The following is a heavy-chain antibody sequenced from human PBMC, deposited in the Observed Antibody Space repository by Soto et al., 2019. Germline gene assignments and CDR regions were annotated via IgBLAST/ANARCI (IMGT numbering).Heavy chain of an antibody. J-gene: IGHJ6*02. CDR1: GFDFSTYG. D-gene: IGHD2-15*01. Sequence: QVQLVESGGGVVQPGRSLRLSCAASGFDFSTYGMHWVHQAPGKGLEWVAVIWYDGNTKYYGDSVKGRFTISRDNSKYTLYLQMNSLRAEDTAMYYCANDLGYCSGGSCSSHGMDVWGQGTTVTVSS. CDR3: ANDLGYCSGGSCSSHGMDV. V-gene: IGHV3-33*06. CDR2: IWYDGNTK.